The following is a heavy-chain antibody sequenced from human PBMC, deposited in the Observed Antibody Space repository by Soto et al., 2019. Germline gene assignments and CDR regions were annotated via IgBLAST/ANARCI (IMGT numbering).Heavy chain of an antibody. J-gene: IGHJ4*02. Sequence: QVQLVQSGAEVKKPGSSVKVSCKASGGTFSSYTISWVRQAPGQGLEWMGRIIPILGIANYAQKFQGRVTXXADNSTSTAYMELSSLRSEDTAVYYCAAEYGGNSAWGQGTLVTVSS. V-gene: IGHV1-69*02. D-gene: IGHD4-17*01. CDR3: AAEYGGNSA. CDR2: IIPILGIA. CDR1: GGTFSSYT.